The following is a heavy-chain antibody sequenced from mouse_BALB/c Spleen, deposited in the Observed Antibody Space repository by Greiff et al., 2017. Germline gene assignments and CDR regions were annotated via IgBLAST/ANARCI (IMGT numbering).Heavy chain of an antibody. D-gene: IGHD1-1*01. CDR2: IDPENGDT. CDR3: GGSSYAMDY. Sequence: DVHLVESGAELVRPGALVKLSCKASGFNIKDYYMHWVKQRPEQGLEWIGWIDPENGDTEYAPKFQGKATMTADTSSNTAYLQLSSLTSEDTAVYYCGGSSYAMDYWGQGTSVTVSS. V-gene: IGHV14-4*02. CDR1: GFNIKDYY. J-gene: IGHJ4*01.